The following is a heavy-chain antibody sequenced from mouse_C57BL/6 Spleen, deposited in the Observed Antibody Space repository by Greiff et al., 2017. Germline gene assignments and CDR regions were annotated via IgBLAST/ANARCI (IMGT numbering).Heavy chain of an antibody. J-gene: IGHJ2*01. D-gene: IGHD2-3*01. Sequence: EVMLVESGGGLVKPGGSLKLSCAASGFTFSSYAMSWVRQTPEKRLEWVATISDGGSYTYYPDNVKGRFTMSRDNAKNNLYLQMSHLKSEDTAMYYCARDRWLLPTFDYWGQGTTLTVSS. CDR1: GFTFSSYA. V-gene: IGHV5-4*01. CDR3: ARDRWLLPTFDY. CDR2: ISDGGSYT.